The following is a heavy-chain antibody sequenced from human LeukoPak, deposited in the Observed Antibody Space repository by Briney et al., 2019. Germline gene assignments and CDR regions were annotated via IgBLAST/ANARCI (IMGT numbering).Heavy chain of an antibody. D-gene: IGHD4-17*01. CDR3: ARGTRDYGDFFDY. V-gene: IGHV3-7*03. Sequence: PGGSLRLSCAASGFTFSSYWMSWVRQAPGKGLECVANIKQDGSEKYYVDSVKGRFTIPRDNAKNSPYLQMNSLRAEDTAVYYCARGTRDYGDFFDYWGQGTLVTVSS. CDR1: GFTFSSYW. CDR2: IKQDGSEK. J-gene: IGHJ4*02.